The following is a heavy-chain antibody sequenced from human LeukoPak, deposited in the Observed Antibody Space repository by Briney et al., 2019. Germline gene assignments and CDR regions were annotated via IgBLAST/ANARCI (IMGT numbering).Heavy chain of an antibody. J-gene: IGHJ4*02. CDR3: ARWAVALNFDY. V-gene: IGHV4-61*02. D-gene: IGHD6-19*01. CDR2: IYTSGST. CDR1: GGSISSGSYY. Sequence: SETLSFTCAVSGGSISSGSYYWSWIRQPAGKGLECTGRIYTSGSTNYNPSLKSRATISVVTSKYQFSLRLSSVTAADKSVYYCARWAVALNFDYWGQGTLVTVSS.